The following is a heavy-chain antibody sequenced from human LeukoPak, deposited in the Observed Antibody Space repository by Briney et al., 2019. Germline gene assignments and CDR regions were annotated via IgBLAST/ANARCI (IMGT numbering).Heavy chain of an antibody. Sequence: PSETPSLTCAVSGASISSCGYSWTWIPQPPGKGLEWIGYIYHSGRTYYNPSLKSRVTRSVDRSKNQFSLKLSSVTVADTAVYYCARSLLGYDGSAYYGSGMDVWGQGTTVTVSS. D-gene: IGHD3-22*01. V-gene: IGHV4-30-2*01. J-gene: IGHJ6*02. CDR2: IYHSGRT. CDR1: GASISSCGYS. CDR3: ARSLLGYDGSAYYGSGMDV.